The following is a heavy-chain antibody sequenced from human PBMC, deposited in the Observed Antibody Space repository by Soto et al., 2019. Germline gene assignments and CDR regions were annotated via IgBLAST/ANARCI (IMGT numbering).Heavy chain of an antibody. CDR1: GGTFTNYG. V-gene: IGHV1-69*01. CDR3: GRDLGTTIAGPTRRETYGWLDL. CDR2: IIPIIGPA. Sequence: QVQLVQSGAEVKRPGSSVKLSCKASGGTFTNYGISWVRQAPGQGLEWMGGIIPIIGPATYAQKFQGRVTITADQSTSTANMELSSLGSEDTALYCCGRDLGTTIAGPTRRETYGWLDLWGQGTLVTVSS. D-gene: IGHD6-25*01. J-gene: IGHJ5*02.